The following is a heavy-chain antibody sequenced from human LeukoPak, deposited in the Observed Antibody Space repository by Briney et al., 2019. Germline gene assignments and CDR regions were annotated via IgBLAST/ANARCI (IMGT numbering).Heavy chain of an antibody. Sequence: GGSLRLSCAASGFTFSSYAMHWVRQAPGKGLEWVAVISYDGSNKYYADSVKGRFTISRDNSKNTLYLQMNSLRAENTAVYYSGSGTFGVIGFWGQGTLVTVSS. CDR2: ISYDGSNK. V-gene: IGHV3-30*04. CDR1: GFTFSSYA. D-gene: IGHD3-10*01. CDR3: GSGTFGVIGF. J-gene: IGHJ4*02.